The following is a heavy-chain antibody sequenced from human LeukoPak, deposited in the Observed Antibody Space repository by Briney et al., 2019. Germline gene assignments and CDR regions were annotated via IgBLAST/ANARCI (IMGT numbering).Heavy chain of an antibody. V-gene: IGHV1-2*02. Sequence: ASVKVSCKASGYTFTGYYMRWVRQAPGQGLERMGWINPNSGGTNYAQKFQGRVTMTRDTSISTAYMELSRLRSDDTAVYYCARGYSSSCYLPDKDNWFDPWGQGTLVTVSS. J-gene: IGHJ5*02. CDR1: GYTFTGYY. D-gene: IGHD6-13*01. CDR3: ARGYSSSCYLPDKDNWFDP. CDR2: INPNSGGT.